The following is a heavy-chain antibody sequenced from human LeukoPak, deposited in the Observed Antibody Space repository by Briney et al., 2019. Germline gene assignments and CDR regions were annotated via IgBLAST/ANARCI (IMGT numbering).Heavy chain of an antibody. CDR2: IIPVFGTA. J-gene: IGHJ4*01. D-gene: IGHD4-17*01. CDR3: ARFGHCYGDKSYGY. V-gene: IGHV1-69*01. Sequence: GAPVKVSCKASRGTLSSYAISWVRPAPGQGVEWMGGIIPVFGTANNTQKLRGGVTLTADESTSTACMERSSLRSEGTAVYYCARFGHCYGDKSYGYWGQGTLVSVSS. CDR1: RGTLSSYA.